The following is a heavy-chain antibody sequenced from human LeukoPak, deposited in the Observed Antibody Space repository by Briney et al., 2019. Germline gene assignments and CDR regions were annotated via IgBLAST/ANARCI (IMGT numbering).Heavy chain of an antibody. Sequence: GGSLRLSCAASGFTFSNYWMPWVRQAPGKGLVWVSRIKGDGSDTIYADSGKGRFTISRDNAKNTMFLQMNSLRDEDTAVYYCVRDNHGYAFDIWGQGTLVAVSS. V-gene: IGHV3-74*01. D-gene: IGHD1-14*01. CDR3: VRDNHGYAFDI. CDR1: GFTFSNYW. CDR2: IKGDGSDT. J-gene: IGHJ3*02.